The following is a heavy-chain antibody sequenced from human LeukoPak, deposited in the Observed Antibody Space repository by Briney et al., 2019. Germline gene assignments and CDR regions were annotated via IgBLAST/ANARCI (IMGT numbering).Heavy chain of an antibody. Sequence: PGSSLRLFCAASGFTFSSYGMHWVRQAPGKGLEWVAVISYDGSNKYYADSVKGRFTISRDNSKNTLYLQMNSLRAEDTAVYYCAKGLYSSGWYGGDYWGQGTLVTVSS. V-gene: IGHV3-30*18. CDR2: ISYDGSNK. CDR3: AKGLYSSGWYGGDY. CDR1: GFTFSSYG. J-gene: IGHJ4*02. D-gene: IGHD6-19*01.